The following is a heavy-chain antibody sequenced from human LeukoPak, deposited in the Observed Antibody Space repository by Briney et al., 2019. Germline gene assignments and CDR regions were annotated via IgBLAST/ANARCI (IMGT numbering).Heavy chain of an antibody. J-gene: IGHJ4*02. CDR2: IGRSGSPI. CDR1: GFTFSRYT. Sequence: GGSLRLSCAASGFTFSRYTMNWVRQAPQKGLEWLSFIGRSGSPIVYADSVKGRFISSRDNAKNSVFLEMNSLRDDDTGVYYCARGFGSSWFYGWGQGTLVTVSS. D-gene: IGHD6-13*01. V-gene: IGHV3-48*02. CDR3: ARGFGSSWFYG.